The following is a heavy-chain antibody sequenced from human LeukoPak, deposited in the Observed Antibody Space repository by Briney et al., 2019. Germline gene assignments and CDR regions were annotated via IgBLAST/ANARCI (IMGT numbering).Heavy chain of an antibody. V-gene: IGHV1-69*13. D-gene: IGHD6-19*01. CDR3: ARESIAVARTLDY. J-gene: IGHJ4*02. Sequence: SVKVSCKASGGTFISYAISWVRQAPGQGLEWMGGIIPIFGTANYAQKFQGRVTITADESTSTAYMELSSLRSEDTAVYYCARESIAVARTLDYWGQGTLVTVSS. CDR2: IIPIFGTA. CDR1: GGTFISYA.